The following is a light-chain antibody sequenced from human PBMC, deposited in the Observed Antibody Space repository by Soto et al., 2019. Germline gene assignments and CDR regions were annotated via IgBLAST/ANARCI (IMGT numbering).Light chain of an antibody. CDR3: SSYSSSITHVV. CDR2: DVT. CDR1: SSDVGDFNY. V-gene: IGLV2-14*03. Sequence: QSALTQPASVSGSPGRSVTISCTGSSSDVGDFNYVSWYQHLPGRATKLIIYDVTNRPSGISYRFSASKSGRTASLTISGLQAEDEADYYCSSYSSSITHVVFGGGTKLTVL. J-gene: IGLJ2*01.